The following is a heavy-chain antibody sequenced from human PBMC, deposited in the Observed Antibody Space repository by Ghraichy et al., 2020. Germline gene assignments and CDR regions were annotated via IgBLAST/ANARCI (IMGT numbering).Heavy chain of an antibody. CDR3: ARVVGARGTAYYFDY. CDR2: ISSSGSTI. V-gene: IGHV3-11*01. CDR1: GFTFSDYY. D-gene: IGHD1-26*01. Sequence: GESLNISCAASGFTFSDYYMSWIRQAPGKGLEWVSYISSSGSTIYYADSVKGRFTISRDNAKNSLYLQMNSLRAEDTAVYYCARVVGARGTAYYFDYWGQGTLVTVSS. J-gene: IGHJ4*02.